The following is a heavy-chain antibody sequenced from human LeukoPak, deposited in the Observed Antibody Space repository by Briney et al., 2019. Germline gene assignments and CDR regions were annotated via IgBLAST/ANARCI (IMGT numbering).Heavy chain of an antibody. J-gene: IGHJ3*02. CDR1: GFTFRDYY. Sequence: PGGSLRLSCAASGFTFRDYYMTWIRQAPGKGLEWVSYISNSGGATYYADSVKGRFTISRDNAENSLYLQMSSLKVEDTAVYNCARALLDAFDIWGQGTVVTVSS. CDR3: ARALLDAFDI. V-gene: IGHV3-11*04. CDR2: ISNSGGAT.